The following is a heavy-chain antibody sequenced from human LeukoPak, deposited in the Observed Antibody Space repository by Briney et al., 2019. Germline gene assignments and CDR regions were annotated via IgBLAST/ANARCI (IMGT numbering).Heavy chain of an antibody. CDR2: ISGYNGNT. J-gene: IGHJ4*02. CDR3: ARDRSGMGTYFDY. CDR1: GYTFTSYG. V-gene: IGHV1-18*01. Sequence: ASVKVSCKASGYTFTSYGISWVRQAPGQGLEWMGWISGYNGNTKYAQKFQGTVTMTTDTSTSTAYMELRSRRFDDTAVCYCARDRSGMGTYFDYWGQGTLVTVSS. D-gene: IGHD5-24*01.